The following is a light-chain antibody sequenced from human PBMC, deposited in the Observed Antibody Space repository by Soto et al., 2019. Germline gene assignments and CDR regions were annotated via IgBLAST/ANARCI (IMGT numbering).Light chain of an antibody. J-gene: IGLJ2*01. Sequence: QSVLTQPPSVSGAPGQTVTMSCTGSSSNFGAGYDVHWYQQLPGTAPKLLIYGSTNRPLGVPARFSGSKSDTSASLAITGLQAEDEADYYCQSYDSILDGVIFGGGTKLTVL. CDR1: SSNFGAGYD. CDR3: QSYDSILDGVI. CDR2: GST. V-gene: IGLV1-40*01.